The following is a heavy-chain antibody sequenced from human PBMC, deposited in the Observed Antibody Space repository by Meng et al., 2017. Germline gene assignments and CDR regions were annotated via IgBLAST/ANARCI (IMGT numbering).Heavy chain of an antibody. D-gene: IGHD6-13*01. CDR2: MNPNSGNT. V-gene: IGHV1-8*01. CDR3: ARGSSSWITNWFDP. CDR1: GYTFTSYD. J-gene: IGHJ5*02. Sequence: QVQLVQSGAEVKKPGAPVKVSCKASGYTFTSYDINWVRQATGQGLEWMGWMNPNSGNTGYAQKFQGRVTMTRNTSISTAYMELSSLRSEDTAVYYCARGSSSWITNWFDPWGQGTLVTVSS.